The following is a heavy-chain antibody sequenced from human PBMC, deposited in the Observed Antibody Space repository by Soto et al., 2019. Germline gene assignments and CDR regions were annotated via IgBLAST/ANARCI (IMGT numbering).Heavy chain of an antibody. Sequence: EVQLVESGGGLVQPGGALRLSCAASGFTFSDYGVNWVRQAPGKGLEWISYISRGSDTIYYADSVMGRFTISRDDAKNSLFLQMNSLRDEDTAVYYCARVSSTWEDDYWGQGTLVTVSS. CDR1: GFTFSDYG. CDR3: ARVSSTWEDDY. D-gene: IGHD6-13*01. J-gene: IGHJ4*02. CDR2: ISRGSDTI. V-gene: IGHV3-48*02.